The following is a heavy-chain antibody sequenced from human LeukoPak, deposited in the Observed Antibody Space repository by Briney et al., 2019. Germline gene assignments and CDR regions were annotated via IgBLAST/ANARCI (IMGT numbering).Heavy chain of an antibody. CDR3: ARDLLTMVRGVIITAFDY. CDR1: GYTFTGYY. V-gene: IGHV1-2*02. Sequence: GAPVKVSCKASGYTFTGYYMHWVRQAPGQGLEWMGWINPNSGGTNYAQKFQGRVTMTRDTSISTAYIELSRLRSDDTAVYYCARDLLTMVRGVIITAFDYWGQGTLVTVSS. CDR2: INPNSGGT. D-gene: IGHD3-10*01. J-gene: IGHJ4*02.